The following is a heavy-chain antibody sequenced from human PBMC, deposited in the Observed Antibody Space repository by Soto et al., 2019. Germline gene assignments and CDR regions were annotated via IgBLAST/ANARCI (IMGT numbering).Heavy chain of an antibody. J-gene: IGHJ4*02. D-gene: IGHD5-12*01. CDR2: IYWNDDK. V-gene: IGHV2-5*01. CDR3: AHMATRIPFDY. CDR1: GFSLSTSGVG. Sequence: SGPTLVNPTQTLTLTCTFSGFSLSTSGVGVGWIRQPPGKALEWLGIIYWNDDKRYSPSLKSRLTITKDTPKDQVVLTMTNMDPVDTATYYCAHMATRIPFDYWGQGTLVTVSS.